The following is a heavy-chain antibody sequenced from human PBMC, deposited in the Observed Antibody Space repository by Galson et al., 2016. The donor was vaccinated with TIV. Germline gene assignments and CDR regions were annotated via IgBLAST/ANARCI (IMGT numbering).Heavy chain of an antibody. J-gene: IGHJ6*04. V-gene: IGHV1-18*01. D-gene: IGHD3-3*01. Sequence: SVKVSCKASGYTLSSYSISWVRQAPGQGLEWMGWISGYNGNKNYAQKFQDRVTMTTDTSTNTAYMELRSLRSDDTAVYYCARVPTKTFDFWSGYDNSFGMDVWGKGTTVIVSS. CDR2: ISGYNGNK. CDR1: GYTLSSYS. CDR3: ARVPTKTFDFWSGYDNSFGMDV.